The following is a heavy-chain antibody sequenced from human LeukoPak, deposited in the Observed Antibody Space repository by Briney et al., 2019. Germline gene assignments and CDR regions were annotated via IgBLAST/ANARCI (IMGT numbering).Heavy chain of an antibody. CDR3: ARDQARRYCSGGGCNHYFYYMDV. V-gene: IGHV3-30*02. D-gene: IGHD2-15*01. CDR1: GFTFSNYG. Sequence: GGSLRLSCAASGFTFSNYGMHWVRQAPGKGLEWVAFIQYDGGNTHYADSVKGRFSISRDNSKNTLYLQMNGLRAEDTAVYYCARDQARRYCSGGGCNHYFYYMDVWGKGTTVTVSS. CDR2: IQYDGGNT. J-gene: IGHJ6*03.